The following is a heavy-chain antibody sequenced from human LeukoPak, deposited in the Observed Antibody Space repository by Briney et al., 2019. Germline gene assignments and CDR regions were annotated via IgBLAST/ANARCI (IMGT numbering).Heavy chain of an antibody. CDR2: IYYSGST. J-gene: IGHJ3*02. Sequence: SETLSLTCTVSGGSISSSSYYWGWIRQPPGKGLEWIGSIYYSGSTCYNPSLKSRVTISVDTSKNQFSLKLSSVTAADTAVYYCARHLSYSSSWHYDAFDIWGQGTMVTVSS. D-gene: IGHD6-13*01. CDR3: ARHLSYSSSWHYDAFDI. CDR1: GGSISSSSYY. V-gene: IGHV4-39*01.